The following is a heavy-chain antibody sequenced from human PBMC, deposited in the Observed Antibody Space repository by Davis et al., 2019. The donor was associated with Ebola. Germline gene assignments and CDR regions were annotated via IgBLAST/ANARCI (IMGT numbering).Heavy chain of an antibody. V-gene: IGHV3-7*01. J-gene: IGHJ4*02. Sequence: GGSLRLSCAASGFPFSVYFMDWVRQAPGKGLEWVANIKTDGSEEHYVDSVKGRFTMSRDNAKNSLYLQLDSLRDEDTAVYYCARWGLRGNYDSWSGSDYYFDYWGQGILVTVSS. CDR2: IKTDGSEE. D-gene: IGHD3-3*01. CDR1: GFPFSVYF. CDR3: ARWGLRGNYDSWSGSDYYFDY.